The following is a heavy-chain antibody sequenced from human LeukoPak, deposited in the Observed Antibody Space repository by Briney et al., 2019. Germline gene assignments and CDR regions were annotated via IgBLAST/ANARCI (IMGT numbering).Heavy chain of an antibody. Sequence: SETLSLTCTVSGGSISSYYWSWIRQPAGKGLEWIGRIYTSGSTNYNPSLKSRVTMSVDTSKNQFSLKLSSVTAADTAVYYCAREIRYYGSGSGGSYYYYMGVWGKGTTVTISS. CDR1: GGSISSYY. D-gene: IGHD3-10*01. CDR3: AREIRYYGSGSGGSYYYYMGV. J-gene: IGHJ6*03. V-gene: IGHV4-4*07. CDR2: IYTSGST.